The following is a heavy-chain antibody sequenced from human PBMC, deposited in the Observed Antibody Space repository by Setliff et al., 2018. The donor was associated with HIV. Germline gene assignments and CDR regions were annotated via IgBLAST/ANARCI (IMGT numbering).Heavy chain of an antibody. CDR1: TYTFSSYV. Sequence: ASVKVSCKASTYTFSSYVINWVRQAPGQGLEWMGRISVYNGNTIYAQKLQGRVIMTTDTSTSTAYMELRSLRSEDTAVYYCATRAYDSSGYLRSRVSGAAFDIWGQGTMVTVSS. J-gene: IGHJ3*02. V-gene: IGHV1-18*01. CDR3: ATRAYDSSGYLRSRVSGAAFDI. D-gene: IGHD3-22*01. CDR2: ISVYNGNT.